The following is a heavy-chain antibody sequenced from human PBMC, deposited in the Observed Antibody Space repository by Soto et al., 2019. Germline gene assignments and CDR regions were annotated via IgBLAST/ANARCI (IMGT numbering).Heavy chain of an antibody. V-gene: IGHV4-59*01. J-gene: IGHJ5*02. CDR3: ARCYKSSSWYWFDP. CDR2: IYNSGST. Sequence: SETLSLTCTVSGFSMSAYDWSCIRQPPGKGLEWIGYIYNSGSTDYNPSLKSRVTISVDTSKNQFSLKLSSVTAADTAVYYCARCYKSSSWYWFDPWGQGTLVTVSS. D-gene: IGHD6-13*01. CDR1: GFSMSAYD.